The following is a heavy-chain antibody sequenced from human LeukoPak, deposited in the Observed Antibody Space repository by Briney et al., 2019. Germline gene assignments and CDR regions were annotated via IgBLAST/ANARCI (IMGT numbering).Heavy chain of an antibody. CDR3: ASGYSSSWYMGEVGY. CDR1: GYTFTSYG. CDR2: IIPIFGTA. Sequence: VASVKVSCKASGYTFTSYGISWVRQAPGQGLEWMGGIIPIFGTANYAQKFQGRVTITADKSTSTAYMELSSLRSEDTAVYYCASGYSSSWYMGEVGYWGQGTLVTVSS. V-gene: IGHV1-69*06. J-gene: IGHJ4*02. D-gene: IGHD6-13*01.